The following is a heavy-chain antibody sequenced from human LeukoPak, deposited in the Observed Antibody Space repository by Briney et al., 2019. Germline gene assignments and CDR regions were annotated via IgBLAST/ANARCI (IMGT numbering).Heavy chain of an antibody. CDR2: IYYSGST. D-gene: IGHD4-23*01. CDR1: GGSISSYY. V-gene: IGHV4-59*01. Sequence: PSETLSLTCTVSGGSISSYYWSWIRQPPGKGLEWIGYIYYSGSTNYNPSLKSRVTISVDTSKNQFSLKLGSVTAADTAVYYCARVQAYGGKGYFDYWGQGTLVTVSS. J-gene: IGHJ4*02. CDR3: ARVQAYGGKGYFDY.